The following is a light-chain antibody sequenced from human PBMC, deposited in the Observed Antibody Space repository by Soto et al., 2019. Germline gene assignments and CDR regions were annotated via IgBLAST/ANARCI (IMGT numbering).Light chain of an antibody. CDR1: QSVGYH. Sequence: EIVLTQSPATLSLSPGERATLSCRASQSVGYHLAWYQQKPGQAPRLLIYDASNRATGIPARFSGSGSGTDFTLAISSLEPEDFAVYFCQQYNNLPPDTFGQGTKLEIK. CDR2: DAS. CDR3: QQYNNLPPDT. V-gene: IGKV3-11*01. J-gene: IGKJ2*01.